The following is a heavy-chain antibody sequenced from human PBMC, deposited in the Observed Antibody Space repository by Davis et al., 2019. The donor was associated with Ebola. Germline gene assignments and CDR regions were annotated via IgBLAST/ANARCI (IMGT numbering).Heavy chain of an antibody. D-gene: IGHD3-22*01. Sequence: AASVKVSCKASGYTFSNYGISWVRQAPGQGLEWMGWISGYNGDTNYAQKVQGRVTMTTDTSTSTGYMELKRLRSDDTAVYYCASPDYYDSSGYSDAFDIWGQGTMVTVSS. CDR1: GYTFSNYG. V-gene: IGHV1-18*01. CDR3: ASPDYYDSSGYSDAFDI. J-gene: IGHJ3*02. CDR2: ISGYNGDT.